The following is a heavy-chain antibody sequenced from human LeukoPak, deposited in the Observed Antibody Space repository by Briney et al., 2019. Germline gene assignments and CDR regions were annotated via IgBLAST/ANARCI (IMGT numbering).Heavy chain of an antibody. V-gene: IGHV3-21*01. CDR2: ISTSSSYI. CDR1: GFAFSSYG. Sequence: KPGGSLRLSCAASGFAFSSYGMHWVRQAPGKGLEWVSSISTSSSYIYYSDSVKGRFTISRDNAKNSLFLQMNGLRVEDTAVYYCARGSEVVPAGDNCFDPWGQGTLVAVSS. D-gene: IGHD2-2*01. CDR3: ARGSEVVPAGDNCFDP. J-gene: IGHJ5*02.